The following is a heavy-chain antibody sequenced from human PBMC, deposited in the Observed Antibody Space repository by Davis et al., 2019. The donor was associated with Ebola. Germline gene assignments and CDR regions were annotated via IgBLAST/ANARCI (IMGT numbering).Heavy chain of an antibody. Sequence: GSLRLSCAASGFIFSAYYMSWIRQAPGKGLEWIGYIYYSGSTNYNPSLKSRVTISVDTSKNQFSLKLSSVTAADTAVYYCARGSVDTYYFDYWGQGTLVTVSS. CDR1: GFIFSAYY. CDR2: IYYSGST. J-gene: IGHJ4*02. D-gene: IGHD4-23*01. CDR3: ARGSVDTYYFDY. V-gene: IGHV4-59*01.